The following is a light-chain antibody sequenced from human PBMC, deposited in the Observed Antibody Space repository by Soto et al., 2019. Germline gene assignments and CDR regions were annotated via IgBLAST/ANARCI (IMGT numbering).Light chain of an antibody. Sequence: EIVLTQSPGTLSLSPGERATLSCRASQSVSSSYLAWYQQKPGQPPRLLIYDTSTRATGVPARFSGSGSGTEFTLTISSLQSEDFAVYYCQQYNNWPRTFGQGTKVDIK. CDR1: QSVSSSY. CDR3: QQYNNWPRT. J-gene: IGKJ1*01. V-gene: IGKV3-15*01. CDR2: DTS.